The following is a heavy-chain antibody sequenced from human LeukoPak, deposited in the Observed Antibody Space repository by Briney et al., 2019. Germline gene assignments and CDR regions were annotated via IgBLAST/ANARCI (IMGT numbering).Heavy chain of an antibody. J-gene: IGHJ4*02. Sequence: ASVKVSCKASGYTFTGYYMHWVRQAPGQGLEWMGWINPNSGGTNYAQKFQGRVTMTRDTSISTAYMELSRLRSDDTAVYYCASPPEYCSSTSCYLDFDYWGPGTLVTVSS. CDR1: GYTFTGYY. V-gene: IGHV1-2*02. CDR2: INPNSGGT. D-gene: IGHD2-2*01. CDR3: ASPPEYCSSTSCYLDFDY.